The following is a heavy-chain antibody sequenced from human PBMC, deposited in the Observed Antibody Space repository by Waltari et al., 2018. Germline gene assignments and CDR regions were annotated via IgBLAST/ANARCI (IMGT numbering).Heavy chain of an antibody. CDR3: LKKNDEVYDRNGLVYDAFDV. V-gene: IGHV3-9*01. J-gene: IGHJ3*01. CDR1: GFTFDNYA. Sequence: EVQLVESGGGLVHPGRSLSISCAASGFTFDNYAMHWVRQAPGKGLEWVAGINWNSDSIGYGDSVKGRFTISRDNARNSLYLQMNSLTTEDTAVYYCLKKNDEVYDRNGLVYDAFDVWGQGTMVTVST. D-gene: IGHD3-22*01. CDR2: INWNSDSI.